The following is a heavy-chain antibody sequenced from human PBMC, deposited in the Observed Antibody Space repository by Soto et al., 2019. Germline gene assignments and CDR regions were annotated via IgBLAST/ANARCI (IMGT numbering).Heavy chain of an antibody. J-gene: IGHJ6*02. CDR2: IYPGDSDT. D-gene: IGHD2-2*01. CDR3: ARHWGGDIVVVPAATTDAGMDV. CDR1: GYSFTSYW. Sequence: PGESLKISCKGSGYSFTSYWIGWVRQMPGKGLEWMGIIYPGDSDTRYSPSFQGQVTISADKSISTAYLQWSSLKASDTAMYYWARHWGGDIVVVPAATTDAGMDVWGQGTTVTVSS. V-gene: IGHV5-51*01.